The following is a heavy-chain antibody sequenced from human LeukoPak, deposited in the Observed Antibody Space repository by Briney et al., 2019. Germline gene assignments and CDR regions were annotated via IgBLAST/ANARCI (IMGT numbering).Heavy chain of an antibody. CDR3: AKGPGDYESYFDY. D-gene: IGHD4-17*01. CDR1: GFTFSSYA. Sequence: GGSLRLSCAASGFTFSSYAMSWVRQAPGKGLEWVSAISGRGGSTYCADSVKGRFTISRDNSKNTLYLQMNSLRAEDTAVYYCAKGPGDYESYFDYWGQGTLVTVSS. V-gene: IGHV3-23*01. CDR2: ISGRGGST. J-gene: IGHJ4*02.